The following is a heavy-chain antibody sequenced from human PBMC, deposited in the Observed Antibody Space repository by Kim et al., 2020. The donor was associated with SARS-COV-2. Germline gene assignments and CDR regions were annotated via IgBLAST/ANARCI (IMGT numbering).Heavy chain of an antibody. V-gene: IGHV6-1*01. D-gene: IGHD6-13*01. J-gene: IGHJ4*02. Sequence: AVSVKSRITINPGTSKNQFSLQLNSVTPEDTAVYYCARDGYSSSNGYFDDWGQGTLVTVSS. CDR3: ARDGYSSSNGYFDD.